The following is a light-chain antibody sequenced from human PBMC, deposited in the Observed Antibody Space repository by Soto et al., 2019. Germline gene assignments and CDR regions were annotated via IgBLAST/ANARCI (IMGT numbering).Light chain of an antibody. V-gene: IGLV8-61*01. Sequence: QAVVTQEPSFSVSPGGTVTLTCGLSSASVSTSYYPSWYQQTPGQAPRTLIYSTNTRSSWVPDRFSGSILGNKAALTITGAQADDESDYYCVLYMGSGISVFGGGTKVTVL. J-gene: IGLJ2*01. CDR2: STN. CDR3: VLYMGSGISV. CDR1: SASVSTSYY.